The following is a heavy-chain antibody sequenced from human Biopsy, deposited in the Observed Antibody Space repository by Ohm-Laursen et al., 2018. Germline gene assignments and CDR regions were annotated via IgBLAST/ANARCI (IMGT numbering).Heavy chain of an antibody. CDR1: GYTFTGQY. D-gene: IGHD2-15*01. V-gene: IGHV1-2*02. Sequence: AAGNVSCKAYGYTFTGQYLHRVRQVPGQWLEWMGWNNPHSGTTKFAQDLQGRVTMTRDTSITTAYMELRRLRSDDTAVYYCAKGQDLRGGAEYFQHWGQGALVTVSS. CDR3: AKGQDLRGGAEYFQH. J-gene: IGHJ1*01. CDR2: NNPHSGTT.